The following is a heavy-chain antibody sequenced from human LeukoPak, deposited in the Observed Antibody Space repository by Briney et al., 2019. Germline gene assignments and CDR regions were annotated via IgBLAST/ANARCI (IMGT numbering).Heavy chain of an antibody. CDR2: IYYTGST. J-gene: IGHJ4*02. CDR1: GGSINNYY. V-gene: IGHV4-59*01. CDR3: ARGSYYYDSSGFTD. D-gene: IGHD3-22*01. Sequence: SETLSLTCTVSGGSINNYYWSWIRQPPGKGLEWIGYIYYTGSTNYNPSFKSRVTISIDTSKNQSSLRLSSVTAADTAVYYCARGSYYYDSSGFTDWGQGTLVTVSS.